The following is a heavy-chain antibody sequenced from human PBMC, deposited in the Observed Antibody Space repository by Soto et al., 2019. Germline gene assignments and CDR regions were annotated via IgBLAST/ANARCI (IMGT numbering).Heavy chain of an antibody. CDR1: GFTFSDYY. Sequence: QVQLVESGGGLVKPGGSLRLSCAASGFTFSDYYMSWIRQAPGKGLEWVSYIGSSSSYTNYADSVKGRFTISRDSAKNSRYQQMNSLRAEDTAVYYCARDADILSGSDAFDIWGQGTMVTVSS. CDR3: ARDADILSGSDAFDI. J-gene: IGHJ3*02. CDR2: IGSSSSYT. D-gene: IGHD3-9*01. V-gene: IGHV3-11*05.